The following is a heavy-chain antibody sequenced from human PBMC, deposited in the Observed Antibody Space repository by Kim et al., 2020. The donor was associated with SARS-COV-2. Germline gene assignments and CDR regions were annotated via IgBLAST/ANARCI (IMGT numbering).Heavy chain of an antibody. CDR2: ISYDGSNK. V-gene: IGHV3-30-3*02. D-gene: IGHD6-6*01. CDR1: GFTFSTYA. J-gene: IGHJ6*02. Sequence: GGSLRLSCAASGFTFSTYAMHWVRQAPGKGLEWVAVISYDGSNKYYADSVTGRFTISRDNSKNTLYLQMNSLRAEETAVYYCAKEYSSSPYYYYGMDVWGQGTTVTVSS. CDR3: AKEYSSSPYYYYGMDV.